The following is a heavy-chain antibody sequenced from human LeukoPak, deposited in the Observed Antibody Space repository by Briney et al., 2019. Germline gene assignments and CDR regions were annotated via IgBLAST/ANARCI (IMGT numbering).Heavy chain of an antibody. J-gene: IGHJ4*02. Sequence: SETLSLTCTVSGGSISSYYWSWIRQPPGKGLEWIGYIYYSGSTYYNPSLKSRVTISVDTSKNRFSLKLSSVTAADTAVYYCARQKYYYDSSGYYFDYWGQGTLVTVSS. CDR3: ARQKYYYDSSGYYFDY. CDR1: GGSISSYY. V-gene: IGHV4-59*08. D-gene: IGHD3-22*01. CDR2: IYYSGST.